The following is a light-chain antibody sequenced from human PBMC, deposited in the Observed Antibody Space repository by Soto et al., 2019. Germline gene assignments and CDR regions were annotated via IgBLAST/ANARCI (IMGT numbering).Light chain of an antibody. J-gene: IGLJ1*01. Sequence: QSALTQPASVSGSPGQSITISCTGTSKDVGGYDFVSWYQQHPGKAPKLIIFEVTHRPSGVSSRFSGSTSDNTASLTISGLQPEDEANYYCCSYRDSDTPSVFGTGTKLTVL. V-gene: IGLV2-14*01. CDR3: CSYRDSDTPSV. CDR2: EVT. CDR1: SKDVGGYDF.